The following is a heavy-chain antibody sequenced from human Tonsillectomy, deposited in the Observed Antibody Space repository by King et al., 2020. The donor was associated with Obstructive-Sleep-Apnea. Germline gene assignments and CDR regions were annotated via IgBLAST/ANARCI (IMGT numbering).Heavy chain of an antibody. D-gene: IGHD4/OR15-4a*01. V-gene: IGHV3-30*04. J-gene: IGHJ6*02. CDR1: GFTFSDYT. CDR2: ISYDGHNR. Sequence: HVQLVESGGGVVQPGMSLRLSCAASGFTFSDYTIYWVRQAPGKGPEWVAVISYDGHNRDYADSVKGRFTISSDNSKKKLYLQMSSLRAEDTAVYYCARDNYGDYELLYGMDVWGQGTTVTVSS. CDR3: ARDNYGDYELLYGMDV.